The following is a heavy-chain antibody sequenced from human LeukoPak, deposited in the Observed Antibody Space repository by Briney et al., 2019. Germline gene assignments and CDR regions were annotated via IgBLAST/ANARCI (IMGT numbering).Heavy chain of an antibody. CDR2: IIPILGIA. Sequence: VASVKVSCKASGYTFTSYGISWVRQAPGQGLEWMGRIIPILGIANYAQKFQGRVTITADKSTSTAYMELSSLRSEDTAVYYCARAVHYYYMDVWGKGTTVTVSS. J-gene: IGHJ6*03. CDR1: GYTFTSYG. CDR3: ARAVHYYYMDV. V-gene: IGHV1-69*04.